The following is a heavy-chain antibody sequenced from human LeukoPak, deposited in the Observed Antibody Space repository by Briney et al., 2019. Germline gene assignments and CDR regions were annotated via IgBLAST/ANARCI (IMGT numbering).Heavy chain of an antibody. J-gene: IGHJ6*03. Sequence: GESLKISCKGSGYSFTSYWIGWVRQMPGKGLEWMGIIYPGDSDTRYSPSFQGQVTISADKSISTAYLQWSSLKASDTAMYYCARNPTRGYSGYDLKYYYYYMDVWGKGTTVTVSS. D-gene: IGHD5-12*01. V-gene: IGHV5-51*01. CDR3: ARNPTRGYSGYDLKYYYYYMDV. CDR1: GYSFTSYW. CDR2: IYPGDSDT.